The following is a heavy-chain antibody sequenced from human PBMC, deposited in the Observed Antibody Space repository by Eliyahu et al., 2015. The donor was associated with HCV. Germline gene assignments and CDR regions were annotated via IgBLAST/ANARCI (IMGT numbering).Heavy chain of an antibody. Sequence: QVQLVESGGGLVKPGGSLRLSCAASGFTFSDYYMIWIRQAPGKGLEWVSYISSSGSTIYYADSVKGRFTISRDNAKNSLYLQMNSLRAEDTAVYYCARAGSCSGGSCQSGYYYGMDVWGQGTTVTVSS. CDR3: ARAGSCSGGSCQSGYYYGMDV. D-gene: IGHD2-15*01. CDR2: ISSSGSTI. V-gene: IGHV3-11*01. J-gene: IGHJ6*02. CDR1: GFTFSDYY.